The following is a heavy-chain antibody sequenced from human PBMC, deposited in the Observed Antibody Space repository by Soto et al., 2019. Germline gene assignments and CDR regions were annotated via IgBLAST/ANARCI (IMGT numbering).Heavy chain of an antibody. D-gene: IGHD6-13*01. Sequence: PGGSLRLSCAASGFMFSVYSMNWVRQAPGKGLEWVSSISGSRGYIYYGDSVKGRFTISRDNAKNSVVLQMNNLRAEDTAVYYCARDWAAALDYWGPGTLVTVSS. V-gene: IGHV3-21*01. CDR3: ARDWAAALDY. CDR2: ISGSRGYI. J-gene: IGHJ4*02. CDR1: GFMFSVYS.